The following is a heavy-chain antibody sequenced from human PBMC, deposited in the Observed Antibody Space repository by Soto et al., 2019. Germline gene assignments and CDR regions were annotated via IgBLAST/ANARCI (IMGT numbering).Heavy chain of an antibody. Sequence: SGGSLRLSCASSGFSFSSYAMNWVRQAPGKGLEWVSTISGSGGSTYYADSVKGRFTISRDNSKNTLYLQMNSLRVEDTAIYYCAKDTASGGNPFDSWGQGTLVTVSS. D-gene: IGHD2-15*01. J-gene: IGHJ4*02. CDR1: GFSFSSYA. V-gene: IGHV3-23*01. CDR3: AKDTASGGNPFDS. CDR2: ISGSGGST.